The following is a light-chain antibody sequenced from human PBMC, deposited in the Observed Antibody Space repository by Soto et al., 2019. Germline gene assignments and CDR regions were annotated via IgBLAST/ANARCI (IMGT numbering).Light chain of an antibody. J-gene: IGKJ1*01. V-gene: IGKV3-15*01. CDR3: QQYNNWPRT. Sequence: EMVMTQSPATLSVSPVERATLSCMASQSVSSDLAWYHQKPGQAPRLLIYGASTRATGIPARFSGSGSGTEFTLTINSLQSEDFAVYYCQQYNNWPRTFGQGTKVDIK. CDR2: GAS. CDR1: QSVSSD.